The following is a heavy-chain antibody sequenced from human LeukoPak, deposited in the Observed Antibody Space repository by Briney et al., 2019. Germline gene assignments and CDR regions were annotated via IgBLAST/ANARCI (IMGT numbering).Heavy chain of an antibody. CDR3: AKGSTYYYDSSGYYIPFDY. CDR1: GFTFSSYA. D-gene: IGHD3-22*01. Sequence: GGSLRLSCAASGFTFSSYAMSWVRQAPGTGLEWVSAISGSGGSTYYADSVKGRFTISRDNSKNTLYLQMNSLRAEDTAVYYCAKGSTYYYDSSGYYIPFDYWGQGTLVTVSS. J-gene: IGHJ4*02. V-gene: IGHV3-23*01. CDR2: ISGSGGST.